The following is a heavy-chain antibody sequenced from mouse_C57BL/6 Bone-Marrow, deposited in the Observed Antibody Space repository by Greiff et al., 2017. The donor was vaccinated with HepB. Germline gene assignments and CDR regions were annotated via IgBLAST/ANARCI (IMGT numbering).Heavy chain of an antibody. CDR3: AIYDYGSTTPYFDY. D-gene: IGHD1-1*01. CDR1: GYTFTGYW. CDR2: ILPGSGST. J-gene: IGHJ2*01. V-gene: IGHV1-9*01. Sequence: QVQLQQSGAELMKPGASVKLSCKATGYTFTGYWIEWVKQRPGHGLEWVGEILPGSGSTNYNEKFKGKATFTADTSSHTAYMQLSSLKTEDSAIYYCAIYDYGSTTPYFDYWGQGTTLTVSS.